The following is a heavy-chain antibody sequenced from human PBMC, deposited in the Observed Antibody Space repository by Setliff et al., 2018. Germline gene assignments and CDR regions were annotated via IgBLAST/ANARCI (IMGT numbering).Heavy chain of an antibody. J-gene: IGHJ4*02. Sequence: SETLSLTCTVSGGSIRRTTYYWGWIRQPPGKGLEWIGTVYYSGSTYYSPSLKSRVTISVDTTRNQFSLKLNSVTATDTAVYYCARDLGHGGDSDYWGQGTLVTVSS. V-gene: IGHV4-39*07. CDR2: VYYSGST. CDR1: GGSIRRTTYY. D-gene: IGHD2-21*02. CDR3: ARDLGHGGDSDY.